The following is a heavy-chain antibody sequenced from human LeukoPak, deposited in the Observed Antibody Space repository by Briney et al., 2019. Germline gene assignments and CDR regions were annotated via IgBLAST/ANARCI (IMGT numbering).Heavy chain of an antibody. CDR2: IKSNTDGATT. Sequence: GGSLRLSCEAPGFTFSNAWMSWVRQAPGKGREWVGRIKSNTDGATTDYPAPVRGRFAISRDDSKNTVHLQMNRLKTEDTAVYYCATISTSGDRRCYFHHWGQGTLVTVSS. J-gene: IGHJ1*01. D-gene: IGHD2-21*02. CDR3: ATISTSGDRRCYFHH. V-gene: IGHV3-15*01. CDR1: GFTFSNAW.